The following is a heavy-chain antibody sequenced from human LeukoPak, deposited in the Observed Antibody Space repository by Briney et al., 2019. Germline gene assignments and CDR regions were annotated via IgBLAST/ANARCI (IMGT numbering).Heavy chain of an antibody. CDR2: IYSGGST. J-gene: IGHJ1*01. CDR1: GFTVSSNY. D-gene: IGHD2-15*01. CDR3: AKEPSNLYCSGGSCYLRYFQH. V-gene: IGHV3-53*01. Sequence: PGGSLRLSRAASGFTVSSNYMNWVRQAPGKGLEWVSVIYSGGSTHYADSVKGRFTISRDNSKNTLYLQMNSLRAEDTAVYYCAKEPSNLYCSGGSCYLRYFQHWGQGTLVTVSS.